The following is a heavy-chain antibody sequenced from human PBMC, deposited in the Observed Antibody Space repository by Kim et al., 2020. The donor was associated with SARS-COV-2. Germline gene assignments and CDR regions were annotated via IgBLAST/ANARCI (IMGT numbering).Heavy chain of an antibody. J-gene: IGHJ4*02. D-gene: IGHD4-17*01. CDR3: ARQGLYGYFDY. V-gene: IGHV4-39*01. CDR2: IYYSGST. Sequence: SETLSLTCTVSGGSISSSSYYWGWIRQPPGKGLEWIGSIYYSGSTYYNPSLKSRVTISVDTSKNQFSLKLSSVTAADTAVYYCARQGLYGYFDYCGQGT. CDR1: GGSISSSSYY.